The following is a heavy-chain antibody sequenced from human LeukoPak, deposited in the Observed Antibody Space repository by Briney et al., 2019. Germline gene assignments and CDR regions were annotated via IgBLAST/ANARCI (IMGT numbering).Heavy chain of an antibody. J-gene: IGHJ6*02. CDR2: IYYTGSR. CDR3: ARAVHPQRVPVKDAYGLDV. D-gene: IGHD2-8*02. Sequence: GSLRLSCAASGFTFSNAWMSWVRQSPGKGLEWIGEIYYTGSRNYNPSLKSRVAMSVDTSKNQFSLELTSVTAADTAEYYCARAVHPQRVPVKDAYGLDVWGQGTTVTVSS. V-gene: IGHV4-4*02. CDR1: GFTFSNAW.